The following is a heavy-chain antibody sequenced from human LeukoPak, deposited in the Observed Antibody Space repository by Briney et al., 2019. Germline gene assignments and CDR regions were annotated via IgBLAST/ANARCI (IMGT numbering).Heavy chain of an antibody. J-gene: IGHJ4*02. Sequence: GGSLRLSCAASGFTFSRYWMSWVRQAPGKGLERVANIKQDGREKYYVDSVRGRFTISRDNAENSLYLQMSSLRAEDTAVYYCASFVGGSYSHFDYWGQGTLVTVSS. CDR3: ASFVGGSYSHFDY. CDR1: GFTFSRYW. V-gene: IGHV3-7*05. D-gene: IGHD1-26*01. CDR2: IKQDGREK.